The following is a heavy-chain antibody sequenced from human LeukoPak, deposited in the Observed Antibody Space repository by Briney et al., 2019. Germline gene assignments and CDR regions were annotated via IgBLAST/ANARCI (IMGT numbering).Heavy chain of an antibody. Sequence: GGSLRLSCAASGFTFSSYSMNWVRQAPGKGLEWVSSISSSSSYTYYADSVKGRFTISRDNAKNSLYLQMNSLRAEDTAVYYCARDQSGYSGYGLFIPYGMDVWGQGTTVTVSS. CDR1: GFTFSSYS. CDR2: ISSSSSYT. V-gene: IGHV3-21*01. CDR3: ARDQSGYSGYGLFIPYGMDV. J-gene: IGHJ6*02. D-gene: IGHD5-12*01.